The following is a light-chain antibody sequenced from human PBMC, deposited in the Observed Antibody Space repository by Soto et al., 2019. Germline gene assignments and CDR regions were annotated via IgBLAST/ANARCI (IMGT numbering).Light chain of an antibody. CDR3: QQYGSLIT. V-gene: IGKV3-20*01. CDR1: QSVSSN. Sequence: EIVMTQCPATLSVSPGERATLSCRASQSVSSNLAWYQQKPGQAPRLLIYGAFSRATDIPDRLSGSGSGTDFTLTIKRLEPEDSAVYYCQQYGSLITFGQGTRLEIK. J-gene: IGKJ5*01. CDR2: GAF.